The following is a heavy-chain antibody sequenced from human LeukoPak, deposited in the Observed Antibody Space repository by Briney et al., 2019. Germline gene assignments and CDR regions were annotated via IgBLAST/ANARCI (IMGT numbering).Heavy chain of an antibody. CDR3: ARQSTIAAAKIDP. J-gene: IGHJ5*02. Sequence: SETLSLTCAVSGGSISSGGYYWGWIRQPPGRGLEWIGNIYYRGNTFYSPSLKSRVTVSVDTSKNQFSLKLNSVTAADTAIYYRARQSTIAAAKIDPWGQGSLVTVSS. D-gene: IGHD6-25*01. CDR2: IYYRGNT. V-gene: IGHV4-39*01. CDR1: GGSISSGGYY.